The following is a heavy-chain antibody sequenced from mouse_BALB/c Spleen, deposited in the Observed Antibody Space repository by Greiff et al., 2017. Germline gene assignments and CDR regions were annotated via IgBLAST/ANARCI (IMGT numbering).Heavy chain of an antibody. V-gene: IGHV6-6*02. CDR3: TARAPFAY. J-gene: IGHJ3*01. Sequence: EVKLQESGGGLVQPGGSMKLSCVASGFTFSNYWMNWVRQSPEKGLEWVAEIRLKSNNYATHYAESVKGRFTISRDDSKSSVYLQMNNLRAEDTGIYYCTARAPFAYWGQGTLVTVSA. CDR1: GFTFSNYW. D-gene: IGHD3-1*01. CDR2: IRLKSNNYAT.